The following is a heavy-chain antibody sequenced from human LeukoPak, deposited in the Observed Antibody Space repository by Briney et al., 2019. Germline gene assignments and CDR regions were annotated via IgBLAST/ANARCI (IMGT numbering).Heavy chain of an antibody. D-gene: IGHD6-6*01. CDR1: GGSFSGYY. Sequence: PSETLSLTCAVYGGSFSGYYWSWIRQPPGKGLEWIGEINHSGSTNYNPSLKSRVTISVDTSKNQFSLKLSSVTAADTAVYYCARLKAARQRIIDYWGQGTLVTVSS. CDR2: INHSGST. J-gene: IGHJ4*02. V-gene: IGHV4-34*01. CDR3: ARLKAARQRIIDY.